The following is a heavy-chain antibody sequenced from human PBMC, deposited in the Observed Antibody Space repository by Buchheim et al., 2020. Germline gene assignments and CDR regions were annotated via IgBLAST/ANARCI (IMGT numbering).Heavy chain of an antibody. Sequence: QVQLVESGGGVVRPGRSLRLSCADSGFTFSSYAMHWVRQAPGKGLEWVAVISYDGSNKYYADSVKGRFTISRDNSKNTLYLQMNSLRAEDTAVYYCARDLFGYYYDSSGYYPGDYWGQGTL. CDR1: GFTFSSYA. D-gene: IGHD3-22*01. J-gene: IGHJ4*02. V-gene: IGHV3-30-3*01. CDR2: ISYDGSNK. CDR3: ARDLFGYYYDSSGYYPGDY.